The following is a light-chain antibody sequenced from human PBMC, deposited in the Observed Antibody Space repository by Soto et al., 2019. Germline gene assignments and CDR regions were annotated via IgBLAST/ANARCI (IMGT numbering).Light chain of an antibody. CDR3: CSYAGSHTWV. J-gene: IGLJ1*01. V-gene: IGLV2-18*02. CDR2: EVS. Sequence: QSAPTQPRSVSGSPGQSVTISCTGTSSDVDTYNRVSWYQQPPGTAPKLMIYEVSNRPSGVPDRFSGSRSGNTASLTISGLRAEDEADYFCCSYAGSHTWVFGTGTQLTGL. CDR1: SSDVDTYNR.